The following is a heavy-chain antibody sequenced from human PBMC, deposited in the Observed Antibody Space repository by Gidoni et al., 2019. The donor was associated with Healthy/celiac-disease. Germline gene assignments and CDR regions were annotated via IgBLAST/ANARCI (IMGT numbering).Heavy chain of an antibody. CDR1: ALTFSDYY. CDR2: ISSSSSYT. D-gene: IGHD6-6*01. J-gene: IGHJ6*03. Sequence: QVQLVESGGGLVKPGGSLRLACDASALTFSDYYMSWIRQAPGKGLEWVSYISSSSSYTSYADSVKGRFTISRDNAKNSLYLQMNSLRAEDTAVYYCARGSRSSNYYMDVWGKGTTVTVSS. CDR3: ARGSRSSNYYMDV. V-gene: IGHV3-11*06.